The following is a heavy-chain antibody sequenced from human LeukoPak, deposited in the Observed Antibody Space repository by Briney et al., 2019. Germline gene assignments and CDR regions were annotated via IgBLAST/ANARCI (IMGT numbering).Heavy chain of an antibody. D-gene: IGHD5-12*01. CDR2: INAGNGNT. Sequence: ASVKVSCKASGYTFTSYAMHWVGQAPGQRLEWMGWINAGNGNTKYSQKFQGRVTITRDTSASTAYMELSSLRSEDTAVYSCARGVATNRYYFDYWGQGTLVTVSS. CDR3: ARGVATNRYYFDY. J-gene: IGHJ4*02. V-gene: IGHV1-3*01. CDR1: GYTFTSYA.